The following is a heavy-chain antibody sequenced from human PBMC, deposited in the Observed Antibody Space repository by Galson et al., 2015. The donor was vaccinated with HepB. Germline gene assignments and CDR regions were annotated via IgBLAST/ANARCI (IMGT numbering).Heavy chain of an antibody. Sequence: SETLSLTCAVYGGSFSGYYWSWIRHPPGKGLEWIGEINHSGSTNYNPSLKSRVTISVATSKNQFSLKLSSVTAADTAVYYCARGQSSSPDDGMDVWGQGTPVTVSS. V-gene: IGHV4-34*01. CDR1: GGSFSGYY. D-gene: IGHD6-6*01. CDR2: INHSGST. CDR3: ARGQSSSPDDGMDV. J-gene: IGHJ6*02.